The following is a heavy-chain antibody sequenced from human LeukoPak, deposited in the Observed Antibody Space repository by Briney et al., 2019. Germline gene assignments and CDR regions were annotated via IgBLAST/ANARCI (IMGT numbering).Heavy chain of an antibody. CDR3: ATRSSGYQYYFDY. CDR1: GYSFTSYW. J-gene: IGHJ4*02. D-gene: IGHD3-22*01. V-gene: IGHV5-51*01. CDR2: IYPGDSDT. Sequence: GESLQISCKGSGYSFTSYWIGWVRQMPGKGLEWMGIIYPGDSDTRYSPSFQGQVTISADKSISTAYLQWSSLKASDTAMYYCATRSSGYQYYFDYWGQGTLVTVSS.